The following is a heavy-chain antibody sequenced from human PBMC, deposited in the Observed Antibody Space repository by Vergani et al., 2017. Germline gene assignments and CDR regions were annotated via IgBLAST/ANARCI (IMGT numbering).Heavy chain of an antibody. D-gene: IGHD2-15*01. CDR2: TRYDGIVE. J-gene: IGHJ4*02. Sequence: QVQLVESGGGVVQPGGSLRLSCAASGFTFTNYGMHLVRQAPGKGLEWVAFTRYDGIVEYYGDSVRGRFTISRDNSKNTLYLQMNRLRPEDTAVYYCATAGAAYCRGASGYDFFEYWGQGTLVTVAS. CDR1: GFTFTNYG. CDR3: ATAGAAYCRGASGYDFFEY. V-gene: IGHV3-30*02.